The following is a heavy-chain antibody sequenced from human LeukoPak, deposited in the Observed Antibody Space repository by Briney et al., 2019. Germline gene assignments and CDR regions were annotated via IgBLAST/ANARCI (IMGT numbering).Heavy chain of an antibody. CDR1: GGAISSYY. Sequence: PSETLSLTCTVSGGAISSYYWNWIRQPPGKGLEWIGYMYYSGSTNYNPSLKSRVTISLDKSKNQFSLKVNSVTAADTAVYYCARDSGSYSRDLDSWGQGTLVTVSS. CDR3: ARDSGSYSRDLDS. CDR2: MYYSGST. J-gene: IGHJ4*02. V-gene: IGHV4-59*01. D-gene: IGHD1-26*01.